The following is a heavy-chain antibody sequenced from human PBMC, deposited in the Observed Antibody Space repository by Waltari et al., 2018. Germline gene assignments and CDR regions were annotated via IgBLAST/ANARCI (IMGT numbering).Heavy chain of an antibody. J-gene: IGHJ4*02. Sequence: EVQLVESGGGLVQPGGSLRLSCAASEFIFRKFWMTWVRQAPGKGLEWVANINEDGSEKNYVDSVKGRFTISRDNAKNSLYLQMNSLRPEDTAVYYCASGGHVDYCGQGTLVTVSS. CDR1: EFIFRKFW. CDR3: ASGGHVDY. CDR2: INEDGSEK. V-gene: IGHV3-7*01.